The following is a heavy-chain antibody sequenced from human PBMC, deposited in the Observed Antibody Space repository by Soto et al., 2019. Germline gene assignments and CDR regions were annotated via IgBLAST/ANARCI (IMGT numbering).Heavy chain of an antibody. Sequence: TSETLSLTFTVSGGSISRYYWSWIRQPPGKGLEWIGYIYYSGSTNYNPSLKSRVTISVDTSKNQFSLKLSSVTAADTAVYYCARVGYYYDSSGNFDYWGQGTLVTVSS. CDR2: IYYSGST. CDR1: GGSISRYY. CDR3: ARVGYYYDSSGNFDY. V-gene: IGHV4-59*01. J-gene: IGHJ4*02. D-gene: IGHD3-22*01.